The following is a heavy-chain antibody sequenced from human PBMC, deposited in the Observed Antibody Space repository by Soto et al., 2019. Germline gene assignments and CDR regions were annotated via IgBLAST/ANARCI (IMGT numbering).Heavy chain of an antibody. CDR3: ARDGLSERYYDSSGYYYYYGMDV. Sequence: PGGSLRLSCAASGFTFSSYWMSWVRQAPGKGLEWVANIKQDGSEKYYVDSVKGRFTISRDNAKNSLYLQMNSLRAEDTAVYYCARDGLSERYYDSSGYYYYYGMDVWGQGTTVTVSS. V-gene: IGHV3-7*03. J-gene: IGHJ6*02. D-gene: IGHD3-22*01. CDR1: GFTFSSYW. CDR2: IKQDGSEK.